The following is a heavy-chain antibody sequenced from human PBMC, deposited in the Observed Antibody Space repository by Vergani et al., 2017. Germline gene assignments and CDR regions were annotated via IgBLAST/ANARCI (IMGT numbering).Heavy chain of an antibody. CDR3: ARFEYNEQWLVRVGGDY. CDR1: GYTFTSYG. V-gene: IGHV1-18*01. J-gene: IGHJ4*02. CDR2: ISAYNGNT. Sequence: QVQLVQSGAEVKKPGASVKVSCKASGYTFTSYGISWVRQAPGQGLEWMGWISAYNGNTNYAQKLQGRVTMTTDTSTSTAYMELRSLRSDDTAGYYCARFEYNEQWLVRVGGDYWGQGTLVTVSS. D-gene: IGHD6-19*01.